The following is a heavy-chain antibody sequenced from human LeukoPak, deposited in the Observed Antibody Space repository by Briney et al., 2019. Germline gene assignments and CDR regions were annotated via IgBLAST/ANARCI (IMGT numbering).Heavy chain of an antibody. Sequence: PGGSLRLSCAASGFTFSSYSMNWVRQAPGKGLEWVSSISSSSSYIYYADSVKGRFTISRDNAKNSLYLQMNSLRAEDTAVYYCARVPGGSFPHFDYWGQGTLVTVSS. CDR3: ARVPGGSFPHFDY. V-gene: IGHV3-21*01. CDR2: ISSSSSYI. D-gene: IGHD3-16*01. CDR1: GFTFSSYS. J-gene: IGHJ4*02.